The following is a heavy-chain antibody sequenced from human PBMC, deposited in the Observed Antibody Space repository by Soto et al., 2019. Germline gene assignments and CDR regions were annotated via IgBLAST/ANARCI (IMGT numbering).Heavy chain of an antibody. CDR3: ARAGTLVRRSNYSYTGMDV. D-gene: IGHD3-10*01. V-gene: IGHV1-18*04. CDR2: ISVYTGNT. J-gene: IGHJ6*02. CDR1: GYTFTNYG. Sequence: QVLLVQSGAEVKKPGASVKVSCKASGYTFTNYGISWVRQAPGQGLEWMGWISVYTGNTNYAQNLQGRVTMTTDTSTTTAYMELRSLRSDDTAVYYCARAGTLVRRSNYSYTGMDVWGQGTTVTVSS.